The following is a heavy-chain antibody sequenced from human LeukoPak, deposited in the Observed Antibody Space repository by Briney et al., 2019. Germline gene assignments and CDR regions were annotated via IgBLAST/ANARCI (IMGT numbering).Heavy chain of an antibody. CDR1: GFTVSSNY. Sequence: GGSLRLSCAASGFTVSSNYMSWVRQAPGKGLEWVSVIYSGGSTYYADSVKGRFTISRDNSKNTLYLQMNSLRAEDTAVYYCARGGKSDYYDSSGYWYAFDIWGQGTTVTVSS. D-gene: IGHD3-22*01. CDR2: IYSGGST. V-gene: IGHV3-53*01. CDR3: ARGGKSDYYDSSGYWYAFDI. J-gene: IGHJ3*02.